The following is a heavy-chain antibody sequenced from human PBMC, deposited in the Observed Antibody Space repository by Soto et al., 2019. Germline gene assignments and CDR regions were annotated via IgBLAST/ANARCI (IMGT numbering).Heavy chain of an antibody. CDR1: GYTFTSYG. J-gene: IGHJ5*02. Sequence: ASVKVSCKASGYTFTSYGISWVRQAPGQGLEWMGWISAYNGNTNYAQKLQGRVTMTTDTPTSTAYMELRSLRSDDTAVYYCARYYYDSSGYYSDNWFDPWGQGTLVTVSS. CDR3: ARYYYDSSGYYSDNWFDP. V-gene: IGHV1-18*01. D-gene: IGHD3-22*01. CDR2: ISAYNGNT.